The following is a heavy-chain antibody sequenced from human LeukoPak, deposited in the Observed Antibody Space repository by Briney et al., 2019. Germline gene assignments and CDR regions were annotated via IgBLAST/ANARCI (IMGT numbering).Heavy chain of an antibody. Sequence: GGSLRLSCAASGFTFRNYWMSWGRQAPGKGLEWVANIKQDGSEKFYVDSVKGRFTISRDNAKNSLYLQMNSLRVEDTAVYYCARIFDVDSYYHDYWGQGTLVTVSS. CDR1: GFTFRNYW. V-gene: IGHV3-7*01. CDR2: IKQDGSEK. CDR3: ARIFDVDSYYHDY. D-gene: IGHD3-3*01. J-gene: IGHJ4*02.